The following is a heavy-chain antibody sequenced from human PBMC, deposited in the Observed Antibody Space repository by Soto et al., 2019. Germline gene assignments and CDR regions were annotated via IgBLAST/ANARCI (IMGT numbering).Heavy chain of an antibody. Sequence: QVQLVESGGGVVQPGRSLRLSCAASGFIFSSYGMHWVRQAPDKVPEWVAVIWYDGSNKYYADSVKGRFTISRDNSKNTLYRQMNSLRAEDTAVYYCARDGSRESGGVKHGLTDFDPWGQGTLVTVSS. D-gene: IGHD2-2*01. CDR2: IWYDGSNK. V-gene: IGHV3-33*01. CDR1: GFIFSSYG. J-gene: IGHJ5*02. CDR3: ARDGSRESGGVKHGLTDFDP.